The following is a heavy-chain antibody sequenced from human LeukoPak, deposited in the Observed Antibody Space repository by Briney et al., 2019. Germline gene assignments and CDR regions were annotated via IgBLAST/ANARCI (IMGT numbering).Heavy chain of an antibody. V-gene: IGHV4-39*01. Sequence: SETLSLTCTVSGGSISSSSYYWGWIRQPPGKGLEWIGSIYYSGSTYYNPSLKSRVTISVDTSKNQFSLKLSSVTAADTAVYYCARFGTGVEWELLPRDYYYYYMDVWGKGTTVTVSS. J-gene: IGHJ6*03. CDR2: IYYSGST. CDR3: ARFGTGVEWELLPRDYYYYYMDV. CDR1: GGSISSSSYY. D-gene: IGHD1-26*01.